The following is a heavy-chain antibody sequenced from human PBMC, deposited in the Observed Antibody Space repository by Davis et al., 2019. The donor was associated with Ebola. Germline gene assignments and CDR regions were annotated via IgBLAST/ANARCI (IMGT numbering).Heavy chain of an antibody. D-gene: IGHD6-6*01. CDR1: GGSISSGGYS. Sequence: LRLSCAVSGGSISSGGYSWSWIRQPPGKGLEWIGYIYHSGSTYYNPSLKSRVTISVDRSKNQFSLKLSSVTAADTAVYYCARENGLRSSSSGYADYYGVDVWGQGTTVTVSS. J-gene: IGHJ6*02. V-gene: IGHV4-30-2*01. CDR3: ARENGLRSSSSGYADYYGVDV. CDR2: IYHSGST.